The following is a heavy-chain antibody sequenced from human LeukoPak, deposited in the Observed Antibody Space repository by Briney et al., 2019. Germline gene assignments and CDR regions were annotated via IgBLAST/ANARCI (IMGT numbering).Heavy chain of an antibody. V-gene: IGHV4-4*07. J-gene: IGHJ5*02. Sequence: PSETLSLTCTVSGGSISSYYWSWIRQPAGKGLEWIGSVFYSGNTYYEPSLKSRVTISVATSTNQFSLNLRSVSAADTAVYYCARDPSRSCAGGNCFSSWGQGTLVIVSS. CDR1: GGSISSYY. D-gene: IGHD2-15*01. CDR3: ARDPSRSCAGGNCFSS. CDR2: VFYSGNT.